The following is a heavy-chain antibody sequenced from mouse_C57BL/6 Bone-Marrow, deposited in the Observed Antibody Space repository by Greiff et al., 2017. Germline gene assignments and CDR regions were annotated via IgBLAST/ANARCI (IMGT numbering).Heavy chain of an antibody. V-gene: IGHV1-69*01. D-gene: IGHD1-1*01. CDR2: IDPSDSYT. CDR3: ATDYGSSYRAMDY. Sequence: VQLQQPGAELVMPGASVKLSCKASGYTFTSYWMHWVKQRPGQGLEWIGEIDPSDSYTNYNQKFKGKSTLTVDKSSSTAYMQLSSLTSEDSAVYYCATDYGSSYRAMDYWGQGTSVTVSS. CDR1: GYTFTSYW. J-gene: IGHJ4*01.